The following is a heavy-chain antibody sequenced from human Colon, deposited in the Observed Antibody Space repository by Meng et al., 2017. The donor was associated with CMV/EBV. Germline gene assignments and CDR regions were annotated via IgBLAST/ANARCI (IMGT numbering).Heavy chain of an antibody. CDR1: GFTVSSNY. J-gene: IGHJ6*02. D-gene: IGHD6-6*01. Sequence: GGSLRLSCAASGFTVSSNYMSWVRQAPGKGLEWVSVIYSGGSTYYADSVKGRFTISRDNSKNTLYLQMNSLRAEDTAVYYCASPSRGDGSSQNYYYGMDVWGQGTTVTVSS. CDR3: ASPSRGDGSSQNYYYGMDV. CDR2: IYSGGST. V-gene: IGHV3-53*01.